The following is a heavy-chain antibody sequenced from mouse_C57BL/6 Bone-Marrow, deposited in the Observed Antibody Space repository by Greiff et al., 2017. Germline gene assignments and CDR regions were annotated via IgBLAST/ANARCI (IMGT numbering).Heavy chain of an antibody. J-gene: IGHJ3*01. CDR3: ARYDYDGGWFAY. CDR1: GYTFTSYG. D-gene: IGHD2-4*01. Sequence: QVQLQQSGAELARPGASVKLSCKASGYTFTSYGISWVKQRTGQGLEWIGEIYPRSGNTYYNEKFKGKATLTADKSSSTAYMELRSLTSEDSAVYFCARYDYDGGWFAYWGQGTLVTVSA. CDR2: IYPRSGNT. V-gene: IGHV1-81*01.